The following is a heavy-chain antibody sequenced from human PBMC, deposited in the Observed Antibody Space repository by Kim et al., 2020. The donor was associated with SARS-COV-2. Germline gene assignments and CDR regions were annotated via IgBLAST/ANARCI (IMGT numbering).Heavy chain of an antibody. V-gene: IGHV3-7*03. CDR3: ARDDGARSVDY. D-gene: IGHD3-16*01. CDR2: MKQDGSEK. Sequence: GGSLRLSCAASGFTFSNYWMSWVRQAPGKGLEWVANMKQDGSEKYYVDSVKGRFTISRDNAKNSLYLQMNSLRAEDAALYYCARDDGARSVDYWGQGPLGTVSS. CDR1: GFTFSNYW. J-gene: IGHJ4*02.